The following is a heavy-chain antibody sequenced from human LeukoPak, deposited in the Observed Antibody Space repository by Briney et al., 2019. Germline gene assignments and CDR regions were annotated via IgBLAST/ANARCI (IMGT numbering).Heavy chain of an antibody. D-gene: IGHD3-16*02. CDR3: AKDNYDYIWGSYRYNFDY. V-gene: IGHV3-43*02. Sequence: EPGRSRRLSCAASGFTFDDYAMHWVRQAPGKGLEWVSLISGDGGRTYYADSVKGRFTISRDNIKNSLYLQMNSLRTEDTALYYCAKDNYDYIWGSYRYNFDYWGRGTLVTVSS. J-gene: IGHJ4*02. CDR1: GFTFDDYA. CDR2: ISGDGGRT.